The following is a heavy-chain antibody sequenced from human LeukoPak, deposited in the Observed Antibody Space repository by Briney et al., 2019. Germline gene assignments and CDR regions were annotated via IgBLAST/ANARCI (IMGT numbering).Heavy chain of an antibody. J-gene: IGHJ4*02. CDR1: GGSFRGYY. V-gene: IGHV4-34*01. Sequence: KPSETLSLTCAVYGGSFRGYYWSWIRQPPGKGLEWIGEINHSGSTNYNPSLKSRVTISVDTSKNQFSLKLSSVTAADTAVYYCARGRMTNGYFDYWGQGTLVTVSS. D-gene: IGHD4-17*01. CDR2: INHSGST. CDR3: ARGRMTNGYFDY.